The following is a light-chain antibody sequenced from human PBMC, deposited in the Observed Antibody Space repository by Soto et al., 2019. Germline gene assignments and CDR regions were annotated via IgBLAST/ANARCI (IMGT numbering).Light chain of an antibody. J-gene: IGLJ1*01. CDR1: SSDVGGYDY. CDR3: SSYTSSSTDV. Sequence: QSVLAQPASVSGSPGQSITISCTGTSSDVGGYDYVSWYQHHPGKAPKLTIYEVSNRPSGVSNRLSGSKSGNTASLTISGLQAEDEAEYYCSSYTSSSTDVFGTGTKVTVL. V-gene: IGLV2-14*01. CDR2: EVS.